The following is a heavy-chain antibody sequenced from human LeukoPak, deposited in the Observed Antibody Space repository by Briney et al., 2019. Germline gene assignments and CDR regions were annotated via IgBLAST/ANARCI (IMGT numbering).Heavy chain of an antibody. CDR2: ITRSSSAK. CDR1: GFTFSNYW. V-gene: IGHV3-48*01. Sequence: GGSLRLSCVASGFTFSNYWMHWVRQAPGKGLEWVSYITRSSSAKFYADSVKGRFTISRDNAENLLYLQMNSLRAEDTAVYYCTRDQEGSDYWGQGTLVTVSS. J-gene: IGHJ4*02. CDR3: TRDQEGSDY.